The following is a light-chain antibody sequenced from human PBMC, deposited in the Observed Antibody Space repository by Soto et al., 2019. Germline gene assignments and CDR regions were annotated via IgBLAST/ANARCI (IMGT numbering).Light chain of an antibody. CDR2: DVS. CDR3: QQYDSPPLT. CDR1: QSISSH. V-gene: IGKV1-33*01. Sequence: DIQMTQSPSSLSASVGDRVTITCRASQSISSHLNWYQQKPGKARQLLIFDVSNLQTGVPSRFSGGGSGTDFALTSSSLEPEDIATYYCQQYDSPPLTFGQGTRLEIK. J-gene: IGKJ5*01.